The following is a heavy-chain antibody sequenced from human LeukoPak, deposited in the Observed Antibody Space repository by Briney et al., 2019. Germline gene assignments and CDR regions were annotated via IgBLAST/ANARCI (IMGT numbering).Heavy chain of an antibody. CDR3: AKAKYNVLRFLEWPH. V-gene: IGHV3-23*01. Sequence: PGGSLRLSCAASGFTLGNYAMSWVRQAPGKGLEWVSSTNNSGDSTDSADSVKGRFTISRDNSKNMLYLQMNSLRAEDTAVYYCAKAKYNVLRFLEWPHWGQGTLVTVSS. CDR2: TNNSGDST. J-gene: IGHJ4*02. CDR1: GFTLGNYA. D-gene: IGHD3-3*01.